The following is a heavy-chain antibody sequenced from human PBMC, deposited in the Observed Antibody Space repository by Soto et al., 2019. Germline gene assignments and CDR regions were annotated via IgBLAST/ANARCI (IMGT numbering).Heavy chain of an antibody. J-gene: IGHJ4*02. CDR1: GFTFDDYA. CDR2: ISWNSGSI. CDR3: AKDPSPSEYGNHYFDY. Sequence: EVQLVESGGGLVQPGRSLRLSCAASGFTFDDYAMHWVRQAPGKGLEWVSGISWNSGSIGYADSVKGRFTISRDNAKNSLYLQMNSLRAEDTALYYCAKDPSPSEYGNHYFDYWGQGTLVTVSS. D-gene: IGHD6-6*01. V-gene: IGHV3-9*01.